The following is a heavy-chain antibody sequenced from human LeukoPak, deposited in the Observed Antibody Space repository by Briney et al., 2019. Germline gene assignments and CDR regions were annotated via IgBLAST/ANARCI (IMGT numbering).Heavy chain of an antibody. D-gene: IGHD3-22*01. CDR2: IYPGGVT. CDR1: GLTINANY. V-gene: IGHV3-53*01. J-gene: IGHJ6*04. CDR3: AREIGYYFDSDDSRLRGRLDV. Sequence: GGSLRLSCAASGLTINANYMNWVRQAPGRGLEWLSVIYPGGVTKYAESVKGRFTVSRDIAKNTVYLEMNDLRAEDTALYYCAREIGYYFDSDDSRLRGRLDVWGKGTSVTVSS.